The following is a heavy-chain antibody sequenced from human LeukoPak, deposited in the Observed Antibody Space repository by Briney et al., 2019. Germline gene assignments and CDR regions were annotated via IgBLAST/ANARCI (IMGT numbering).Heavy chain of an antibody. J-gene: IGHJ4*02. CDR2: ISAYNGNT. CDR1: GYTFTSYG. D-gene: IGHD3-9*01. V-gene: IGHV1-18*01. CDR3: ARVVTGYYRGDH. Sequence: ASVKVSCKASGYTFTSYGIGWVRQAPGQGLEWMGWISAYNGNTNYAQKVQGRVTMTTDTSTSTAYMELRSLRSDDTAVYYCARVVTGYYRGDHWGQGTLVTVSS.